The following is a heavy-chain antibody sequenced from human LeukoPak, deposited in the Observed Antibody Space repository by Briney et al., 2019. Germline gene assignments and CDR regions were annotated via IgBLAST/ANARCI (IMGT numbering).Heavy chain of an antibody. D-gene: IGHD2-2*01. Sequence: ASVKVSCKASGYTFTDYYIYWMRQAPGQGLEWMGWISPNSGGTNYAQKFQGRVTMTRDTSITTAYMELSRLRSDDTAVYYCARELVPAAMKWPTSQYYYYGMDVWGQGTTVTVSS. J-gene: IGHJ6*02. CDR1: GYTFTDYY. CDR3: ARELVPAAMKWPTSQYYYYGMDV. V-gene: IGHV1-2*02. CDR2: ISPNSGGT.